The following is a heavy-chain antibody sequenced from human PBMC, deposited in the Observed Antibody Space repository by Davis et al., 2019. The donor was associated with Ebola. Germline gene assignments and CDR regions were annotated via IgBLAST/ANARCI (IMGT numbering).Heavy chain of an antibody. J-gene: IGHJ4*02. CDR3: ARDLLWFGELWTGFDY. D-gene: IGHD3-10*01. Sequence: LSLTCAASGFTFSSYWMSWVRQAPGKGLEWVANIKQDGSEKYYVDSVKGRFTISRDNAKNSLYLQMNSLRAEDTAVYYCARDLLWFGELWTGFDYWGQGTLVTVSS. CDR2: IKQDGSEK. CDR1: GFTFSSYW. V-gene: IGHV3-7*01.